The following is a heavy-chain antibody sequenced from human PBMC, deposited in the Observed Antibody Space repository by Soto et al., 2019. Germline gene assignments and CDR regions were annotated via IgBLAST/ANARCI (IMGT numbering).Heavy chain of an antibody. CDR1: GFTFSSYA. CDR3: AKDRGVIAVAGPTGYDY. CDR2: ISGSGGST. D-gene: IGHD6-19*01. Sequence: EVQLLESGGGLVQPGGSLRLSCAASGFTFSSYAMSWVRQAPGKGLEWVSAISGSGGSTYYADSVKGRFTISRDNSKNTLDLQMNSLRAEDTAVYYCAKDRGVIAVAGPTGYDYWGQGTLVTVSS. V-gene: IGHV3-23*01. J-gene: IGHJ4*02.